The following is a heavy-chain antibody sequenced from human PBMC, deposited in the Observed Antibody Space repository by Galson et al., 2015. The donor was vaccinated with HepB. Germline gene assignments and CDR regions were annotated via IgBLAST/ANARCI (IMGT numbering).Heavy chain of an antibody. V-gene: IGHV1-69*04. Sequence: SVKVSCKASGGTFSSYTISWVRQAPGQGLEWMGRIIPILGIANYAQKFQGRVTITADKSTSTAYMELSSLRSEDTAVYYCARDSRNYYDIFWFDPWGQGTLVTVSS. CDR2: IIPILGIA. J-gene: IGHJ5*02. D-gene: IGHD3-22*01. CDR1: GGTFSSYT. CDR3: ARDSRNYYDIFWFDP.